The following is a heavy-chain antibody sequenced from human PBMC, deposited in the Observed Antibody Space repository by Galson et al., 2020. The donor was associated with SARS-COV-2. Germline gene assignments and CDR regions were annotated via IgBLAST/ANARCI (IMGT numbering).Heavy chain of an antibody. CDR3: ANRRGYDSLTGYARPKWFDP. Sequence: SGPTLVKPTQTLTLTCTFSGFSLSTTGVGVGWIRQPPGKALEWVALINWDNEKFYSPSLKSRVTITKDTSKNQVVLTVTDTDPVDTGTYYWANRRGYDSLTGYARPKWFDPWGQGILVSVSS. J-gene: IGHJ5*02. CDR1: GFSLSTTGVG. CDR2: INWDNEK. V-gene: IGHV2-5*02. D-gene: IGHD3-9*01.